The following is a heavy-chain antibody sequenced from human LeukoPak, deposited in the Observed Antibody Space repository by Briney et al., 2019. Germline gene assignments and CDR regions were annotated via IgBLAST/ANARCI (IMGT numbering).Heavy chain of an antibody. V-gene: IGHV3-74*01. J-gene: IGHJ6*02. CDR3: ARGHLPTPRSAMDV. D-gene: IGHD3-3*02. Sequence: GGSLRLSCAASGFTFSSYWVHWVRQAPGKGLGWGLRVNSEESITTYADSVNGRFTISRDNAKNTLYLQMKSLRAEDTAAYYCARGHLPTPRSAMDVWGQGTTVTVSS. CDR2: VNSEESIT. CDR1: GFTFSSYW.